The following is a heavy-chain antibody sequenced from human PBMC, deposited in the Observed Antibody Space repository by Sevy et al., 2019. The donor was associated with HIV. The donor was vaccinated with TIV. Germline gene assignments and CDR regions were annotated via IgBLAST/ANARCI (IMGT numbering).Heavy chain of an antibody. CDR1: GYIFTNYG. V-gene: IGHV1-18*01. Sequence: ASVKVSCKASGYIFTNYGISWVRQAPGQGLEWMGWISGHSGNTNFAQKFRARVTLTTETSTSTAYMELRSLTSDDTAVYFCVRGLIVSSSSWYADYWGQGTLVTVSS. CDR3: VRGLIVSSSSWYADY. CDR2: ISGHSGNT. D-gene: IGHD6-13*01. J-gene: IGHJ4*02.